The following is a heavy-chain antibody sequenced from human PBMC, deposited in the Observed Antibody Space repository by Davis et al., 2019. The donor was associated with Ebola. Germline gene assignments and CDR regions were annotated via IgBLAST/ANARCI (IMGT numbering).Heavy chain of an antibody. D-gene: IGHD2-21*01. CDR2: IYPGDSDA. J-gene: IGHJ5*02. CDR3: ARRVPFGEGGFDP. V-gene: IGHV5-51*01. CDR1: GYSFTTYW. Sequence: GESLKISCKASGYSFTTYWIGWVRQMPGKGLEWMGIIYPGDSDARYGPSFRGQVTISVDKSINTAYLQWSSLKASDTAIYYCARRVPFGEGGFDPWGPGTLVTVSS.